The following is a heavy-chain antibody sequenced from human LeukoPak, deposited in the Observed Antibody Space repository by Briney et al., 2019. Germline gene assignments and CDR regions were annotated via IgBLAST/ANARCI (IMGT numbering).Heavy chain of an antibody. CDR2: IKQDGSEK. J-gene: IGHJ6*03. Sequence: PGGSLRLSCAASGFTFSSNWMSWVRQAPGKGLEWVANIKQDGSEKYYVDSVKGRFTISRDNAKNSLYLQMNSLRVEDTAVYYCARDSGHQPAYYYYMDVWGKGTTVTISS. V-gene: IGHV3-7*01. CDR3: ARDSGHQPAYYYYMDV. D-gene: IGHD2-2*01. CDR1: GFTFSSNW.